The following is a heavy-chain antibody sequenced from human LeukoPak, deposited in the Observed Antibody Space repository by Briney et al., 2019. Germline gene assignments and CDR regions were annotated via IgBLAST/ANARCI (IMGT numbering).Heavy chain of an antibody. Sequence: PGGSLTLSCAASGFTFSDYGMHWVRQAPGKGLEWVAVIWYDGNSKYYADCVKGRFSISRDNAKNTLYLQMNSLRAEDTAVYYCARGDYGDYFDYWGQGTLVTVSS. CDR3: ARGDYGDYFDY. CDR2: IWYDGNSK. J-gene: IGHJ4*02. V-gene: IGHV3-33*01. D-gene: IGHD4-17*01. CDR1: GFTFSDYG.